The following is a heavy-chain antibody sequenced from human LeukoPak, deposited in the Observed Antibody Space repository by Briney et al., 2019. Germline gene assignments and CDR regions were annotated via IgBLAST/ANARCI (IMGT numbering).Heavy chain of an antibody. J-gene: IGHJ4*02. CDR1: GFTFSDYW. Sequence: QSGGSLRLSCAASGFTFSDYWMSWVRQAPGKGLEWVATIKQDGGQTYYVDSVKGRFTISRDNAKNSLFLQMNSLRAEDTAVYYCAKDSRRFGYPTGRIPSFDYWGQGTLVTVSS. CDR3: AKDSRRFGYPTGRIPSFDY. D-gene: IGHD3-10*01. CDR2: IKQDGGQT. V-gene: IGHV3-7*01.